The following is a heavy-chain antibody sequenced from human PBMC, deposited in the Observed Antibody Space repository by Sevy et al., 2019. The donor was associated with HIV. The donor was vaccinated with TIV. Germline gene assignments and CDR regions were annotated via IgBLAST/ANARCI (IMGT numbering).Heavy chain of an antibody. CDR3: AKDHGYYDSSGLHFNYMDV. CDR1: GFTFSSYG. Sequence: LSLTCAASGFTFSSYGMHWVRQAPGKGLEWVAFIRYDGSNKYYADSVKGRFTISRDNSKNTLYLQMNSLRAEDTAVYYCAKDHGYYDSSGLHFNYMDVWGKGTTVTVSS. V-gene: IGHV3-30*02. J-gene: IGHJ6*03. CDR2: IRYDGSNK. D-gene: IGHD3-22*01.